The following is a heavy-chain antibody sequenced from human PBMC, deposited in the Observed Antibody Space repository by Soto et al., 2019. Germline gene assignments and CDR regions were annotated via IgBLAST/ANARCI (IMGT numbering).Heavy chain of an antibody. V-gene: IGHV3-7*01. J-gene: IGHJ6*02. CDR1: GFTFSSYW. Sequence: PGGSLRLSCVASGFTFSSYWMSWVRQAPGKGLEWVANIKQDGSEKYYVDSVKDRFTISRDNAKNSLYLQMNSLRAEDSAVYYCARVYPGSGWPYNYYGMDVWGQGTTVIVSS. CDR3: ARVYPGSGWPYNYYGMDV. D-gene: IGHD6-19*01. CDR2: IKQDGSEK.